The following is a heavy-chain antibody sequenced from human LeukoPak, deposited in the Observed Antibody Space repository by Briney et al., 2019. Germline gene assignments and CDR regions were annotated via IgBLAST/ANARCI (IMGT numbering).Heavy chain of an antibody. V-gene: IGHV3-11*01. CDR2: ISSSGSTI. CDR1: GFTFSDYY. CDR3: AGTDIVVVPAAYQFDY. J-gene: IGHJ4*02. D-gene: IGHD2-2*01. Sequence: GGPLRLSCAASGFTFSDYYMSWIRQAPGKGLEWVSYISSSGSTIYYADSVKGRFTISRDNAKNSLYLQMNSLRAEDTAVYYCAGTDIVVVPAAYQFDYWGQGTLVTVSS.